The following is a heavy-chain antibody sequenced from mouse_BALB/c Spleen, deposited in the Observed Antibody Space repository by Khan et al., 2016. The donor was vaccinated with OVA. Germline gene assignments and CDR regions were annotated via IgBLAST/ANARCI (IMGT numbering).Heavy chain of an antibody. Sequence: DLVMPGAAVTLSCKASGYTFTSYWINWIKQRPGQGLEWIGRIAPGSGSTSSNDMFKGKATLTVDAYSLTSYIQLSSLSSEDSAVYLCARSNYYGSGLYAMDYWGQGTTFTVSS. D-gene: IGHD1-1*01. J-gene: IGHJ4*01. CDR2: IAPGSGST. CDR1: GYTFTSYW. V-gene: IGHV1S41*01. CDR3: ARSNYYGSGLYAMDY.